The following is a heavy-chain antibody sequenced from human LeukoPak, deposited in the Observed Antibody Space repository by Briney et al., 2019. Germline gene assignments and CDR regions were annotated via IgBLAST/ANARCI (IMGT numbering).Heavy chain of an antibody. CDR3: ARVFPGNGYPSLEDL. J-gene: IGHJ4*02. V-gene: IGHV1-2*02. CDR2: INPNSGGT. Sequence: ASVKVSCKASGYTFTGYYMHWVRQAPGQGLEWMGWINPNSGGTNYAQKFQGRVTMTRDTSISTAYMELRSLRSDDTAVYYRARVFPGNGYPSLEDLWGQGTRVTVSS. D-gene: IGHD5-18*01. CDR1: GYTFTGYY.